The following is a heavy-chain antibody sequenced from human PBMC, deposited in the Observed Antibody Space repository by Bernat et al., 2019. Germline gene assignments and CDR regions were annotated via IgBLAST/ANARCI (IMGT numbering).Heavy chain of an antibody. Sequence: QVQLVQSGAEVKKPGASVKVSCKASGYTFTNYGISWVRQAPGQGLEWMGWISLYNGDTKYAQNLQGGATMTTDTSTSTAYMELRSLRSDDTAVYYCARDAPSITVAGGIDYWGQGTLVTVSS. J-gene: IGHJ4*02. CDR1: GYTFTNYG. CDR2: ISLYNGDT. V-gene: IGHV1-18*04. CDR3: ARDAPSITVAGGIDY. D-gene: IGHD6-19*01.